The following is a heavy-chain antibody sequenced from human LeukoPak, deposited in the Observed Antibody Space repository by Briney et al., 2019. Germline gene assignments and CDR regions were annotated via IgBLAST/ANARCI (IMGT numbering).Heavy chain of an antibody. J-gene: IGHJ4*02. D-gene: IGHD6-19*01. V-gene: IGHV3-23*01. CDR2: ISGSGGST. CDR3: AKILSSGWYCFDY. CDR1: GFTFSRYA. Sequence: PGGSLRLSCAASGFTFSRYAMTWVRQAPGKGLEWVSAISGSGGSTYYADSVKGRITISKDDSKNTLNLQMNSLRAEDTATYFCAKILSSGWYCFDYWGQGTLVTVSS.